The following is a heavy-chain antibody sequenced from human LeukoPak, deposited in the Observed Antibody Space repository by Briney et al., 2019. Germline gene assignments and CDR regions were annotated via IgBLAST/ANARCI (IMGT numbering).Heavy chain of an antibody. Sequence: GGSLRLSCAASGFTFSSYSMNWVRQAPGKGLEWVSSISSSSSYIYYADSVKGRFTISRDNAKNSLYLQMNSLRAEDTAVYYCATPPPAGWIAAADDFDYWGQGTLVTVSS. V-gene: IGHV3-21*01. CDR1: GFTFSSYS. J-gene: IGHJ4*02. D-gene: IGHD6-13*01. CDR3: ATPPPAGWIAAADDFDY. CDR2: ISSSSSYI.